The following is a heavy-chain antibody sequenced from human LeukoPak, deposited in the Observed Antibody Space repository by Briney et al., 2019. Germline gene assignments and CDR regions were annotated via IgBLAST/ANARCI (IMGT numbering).Heavy chain of an antibody. V-gene: IGHV1-18*01. CDR2: ISAYNGNT. D-gene: IGHD6-6*01. CDR1: GYTFTTYG. CDR3: ARDLIAVRPGWFDP. J-gene: IGHJ5*02. Sequence: ASVKVSCKASGYTFTTYGISWVRLAPGQGLEWMGWISAYNGNTNYAQQFQGRVIMTTDTSMSTAYMELRSLRSDDTAVYYCARDLIAVRPGWFDPWGQGSLVTVSS.